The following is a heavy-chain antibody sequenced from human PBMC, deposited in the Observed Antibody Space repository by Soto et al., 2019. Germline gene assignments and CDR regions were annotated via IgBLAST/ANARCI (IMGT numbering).Heavy chain of an antibody. CDR2: IYYSGST. V-gene: IGHV4-59*01. CDR3: ARAGPDIVGANPSEAQYYFDY. D-gene: IGHD1-26*01. CDR1: GGSISSYY. J-gene: IGHJ4*02. Sequence: SETLSLTCTVSGGSISSYYWSWIRQPPGKGLEWIGYIYYSGSTNYNPSLKSRVTISVDTSKNQFSLKLSSVTAADTAVYYCARAGPDIVGANPSEAQYYFDYWGQGTLVTVSS.